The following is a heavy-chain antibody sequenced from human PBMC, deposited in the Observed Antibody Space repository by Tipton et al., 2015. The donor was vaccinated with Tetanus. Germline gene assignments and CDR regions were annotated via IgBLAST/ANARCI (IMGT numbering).Heavy chain of an antibody. CDR2: IYTGGTI. CDR3: TKGGSGLFDS. D-gene: IGHD2-15*01. J-gene: IGHJ4*02. V-gene: IGHV3-53*01. CDR1: GFSVTSSY. Sequence: RLSCAASGFSVTSSYMSWVRQAPGKGLEWVSVIYTGGTIYYADSVKGRFTISRDKSKNTLSLEMTSLRAEDTAVYYCTKGGSGLFDSWGQGTLVTVSS.